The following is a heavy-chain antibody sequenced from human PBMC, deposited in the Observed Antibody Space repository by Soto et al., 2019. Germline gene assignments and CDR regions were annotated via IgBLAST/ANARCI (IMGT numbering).Heavy chain of an antibody. CDR2: INPKSGGT. J-gene: IGHJ4*02. CDR1: GYTFTVYY. CDR3: ARDLAKGGGSAGFDY. Sequence: QVQLVQSGAEVKKPGASVNVSCKASGYTFTVYYMHWVRQAPGQGLEWMGWINPKSGGTMYPQKFQGRVTMTWDTSIRTAYMALTRLRSDDTAVYYCARDLAKGGGSAGFDYWGQGTLGTVSA. D-gene: IGHD1-26*01. V-gene: IGHV1-2*02.